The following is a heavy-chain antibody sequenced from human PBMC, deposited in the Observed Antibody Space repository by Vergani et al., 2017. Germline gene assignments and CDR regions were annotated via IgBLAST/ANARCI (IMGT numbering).Heavy chain of an antibody. CDR1: GGTFSSYA. Sequence: QVQLVQSGAEVKKTGSSVKVSCKASGGTFSSYAISWVRQAPGQGLEWMGRIIPILGIANYAQKFQGRVTITADKSTSTAYMELSSLRSEDTAVYYCARDKGWGAFDIWGQGTMVTVSS. J-gene: IGHJ3*02. CDR2: IIPILGIA. V-gene: IGHV1-69*04. CDR3: ARDKGWGAFDI. D-gene: IGHD6-19*01.